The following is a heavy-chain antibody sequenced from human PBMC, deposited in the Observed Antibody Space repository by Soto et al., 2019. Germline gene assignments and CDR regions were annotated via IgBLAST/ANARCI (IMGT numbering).Heavy chain of an antibody. CDR1: GGSITSGGYH. CDR3: ARSLYGSGSYHFDH. J-gene: IGHJ4*02. CDR2: IFHSGST. Sequence: KPSETLSLTCIVSGGSITSGGYHWSWIRQHPGKGLEWIGYIFHSGSTYYNPSLKSRVTVSVDTSKNQFSLSLSSVTAADTAVYYCARSLYGSGSYHFDHWGQGTLVTVSS. V-gene: IGHV4-31*03. D-gene: IGHD3-10*01.